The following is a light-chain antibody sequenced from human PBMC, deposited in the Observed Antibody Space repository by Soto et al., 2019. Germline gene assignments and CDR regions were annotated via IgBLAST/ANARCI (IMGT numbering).Light chain of an antibody. Sequence: QSVLTPPPSASGTPGQSVTISCSGSSSNIGSNYVYWYQQLPGTAPKLLIYRNNQRPSGVPDRFSGSKSGTSASLAISGLRSEDEADYYCAAWDDSLSGRVFGTGTKVTVL. CDR3: AAWDDSLSGRV. CDR2: RNN. J-gene: IGLJ1*01. CDR1: SSNIGSNY. V-gene: IGLV1-47*01.